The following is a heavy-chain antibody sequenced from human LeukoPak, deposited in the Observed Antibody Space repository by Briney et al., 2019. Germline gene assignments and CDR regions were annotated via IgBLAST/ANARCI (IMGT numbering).Heavy chain of an antibody. CDR2: INHSGST. J-gene: IGHJ4*02. CDR3: ARRGVYDFWSGRKGFDY. CDR1: GGSFSGYY. V-gene: IGHV4-34*01. D-gene: IGHD3-3*01. Sequence: SETPSLTCAVYGGSFSGYYWSWIRQPPGKGLEWIGEINHSGSTNYNPSLKSRVTISVDTSKNQFSLKLSSVTAADMAVYYCARRGVYDFWSGRKGFDYWGQGTLVTVSS.